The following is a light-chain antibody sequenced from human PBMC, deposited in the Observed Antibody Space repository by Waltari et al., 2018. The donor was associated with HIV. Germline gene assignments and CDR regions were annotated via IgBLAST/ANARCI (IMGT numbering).Light chain of an antibody. V-gene: IGLV2-23*02. J-gene: IGLJ3*02. CDR1: ASDVGGYNL. CDR2: EVI. CDR3: CSYAGGPAWS. Sequence: QSALTQPASVSGSLGQSITISCPGAASDVGGYNLVSWFQHHPGKAPKLMIYEVIKRPSGVSDRFSGSRSGNTASLIISGLQAEDDADYYCCSYAGGPAWSFGGGTRLTVL.